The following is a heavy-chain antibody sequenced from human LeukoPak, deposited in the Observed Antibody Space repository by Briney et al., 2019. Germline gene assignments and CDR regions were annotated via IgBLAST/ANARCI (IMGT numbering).Heavy chain of an antibody. Sequence: PSETLSLTSTVSGGPITSHYWTWIRQSPVKGLEWIGDISNSGSTSYNPSLKSRVTVSIDTSKSQFSLKLTSVTAADTAVYYCGRDALVGYFSYYYIDVWGKGTTVTVSS. CDR2: ISNSGST. V-gene: IGHV4-59*11. CDR3: GRDALVGYFSYYYIDV. J-gene: IGHJ6*03. CDR1: GGPITSHY. D-gene: IGHD2-15*01.